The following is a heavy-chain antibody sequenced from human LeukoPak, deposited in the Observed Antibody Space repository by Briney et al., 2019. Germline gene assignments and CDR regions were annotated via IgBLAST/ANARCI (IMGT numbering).Heavy chain of an antibody. J-gene: IGHJ6*03. Sequence: SETLSLTCAVYGGSFSGYYWSWIRQPPGKGLEWIGEINHSGSTNYNPSLKSRVTISVGTSKNQFSLKVSSVTAADTAVYYCASGAYSYYYMDVWGKGTTVTISS. D-gene: IGHD1-26*01. CDR2: INHSGST. V-gene: IGHV4-34*01. CDR1: GGSFSGYY. CDR3: ASGAYSYYYMDV.